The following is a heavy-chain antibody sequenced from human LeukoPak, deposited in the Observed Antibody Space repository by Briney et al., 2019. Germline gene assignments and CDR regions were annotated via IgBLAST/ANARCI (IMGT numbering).Heavy chain of an antibody. CDR2: IRSKAYGGTT. J-gene: IGHJ6*02. CDR3: TRSGDYSRNYGMDV. CDR1: GFTFGDYA. D-gene: IGHD4-11*01. V-gene: IGHV3-49*04. Sequence: GGSLRLSCTASGFTFGDYAMSWVRQAPGKGLEWVGFIRSKAYGGTTEYAASVKGRFTISRDDSKSFAYLQTNSLKTEDTAVYYCTRSGDYSRNYGMDVWGQGTTVTVSS.